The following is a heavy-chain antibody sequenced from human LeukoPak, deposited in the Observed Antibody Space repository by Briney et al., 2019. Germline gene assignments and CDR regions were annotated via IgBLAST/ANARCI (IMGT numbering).Heavy chain of an antibody. J-gene: IGHJ4*02. V-gene: IGHV1-58*01. CDR1: GFTFTTFA. Sequence: SVKVSCKASGFTFTTFAVQWVRQARGQRLEWIGWIVVDGGNTHYAQKFQERVDIITDRSTNTVFMELRSLRSDDTAVYYCARGNYYDSSGYPLPFDYWGQGTLVTVS. CDR2: IVVDGGNT. CDR3: ARGNYYDSSGYPLPFDY. D-gene: IGHD3-22*01.